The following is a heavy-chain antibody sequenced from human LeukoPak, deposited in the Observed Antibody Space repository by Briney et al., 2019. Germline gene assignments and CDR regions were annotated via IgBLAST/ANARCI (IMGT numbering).Heavy chain of an antibody. CDR2: ISSSSSYI. J-gene: IGHJ6*02. D-gene: IGHD2-8*01. CDR1: GFTFSSYS. V-gene: IGHV3-21*01. CDR3: ARERTYCTNGACYAPFRYYYGMDV. Sequence: GGSLRLSCAASGFTFSSYSMNWVRQAPGKGLEWVSSISSSSSYIYYADSVKGRFTISRDNAKNSLYLQMNSLRAEDTAVYYCARERTYCTNGACYAPFRYYYGMDVWGQGTTVTVSS.